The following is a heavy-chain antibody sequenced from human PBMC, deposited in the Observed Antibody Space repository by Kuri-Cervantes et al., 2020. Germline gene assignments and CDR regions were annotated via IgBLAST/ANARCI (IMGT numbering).Heavy chain of an antibody. Sequence: LSLTCAASGFTFSNAWMSWIRQAPGKGLEWVSYISSSGSTIYYADSVKGRFTISRDNAKNSLYLQMNSLRAEDTAVYYCARMVTTLRYYYYYMDVWGKGTTVTVSS. J-gene: IGHJ6*03. CDR2: ISSSGSTI. CDR3: ARMVTTLRYYYYYMDV. CDR1: GFTFSNAW. V-gene: IGHV3-11*01. D-gene: IGHD4-17*01.